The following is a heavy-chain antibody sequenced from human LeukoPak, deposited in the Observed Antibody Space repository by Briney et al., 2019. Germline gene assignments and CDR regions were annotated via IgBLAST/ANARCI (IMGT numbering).Heavy chain of an antibody. V-gene: IGHV3-48*03. Sequence: GGSLRLSCAASEFTFSSYEMNWVRQAPGKGLEWASDISSSGDTIYYADSVKGRFTISRDNAKNSLYLQLNSLRAEDTAVYYCARVPRSSRIPIFRWGQGTLVTVSS. D-gene: IGHD3-3*01. J-gene: IGHJ4*02. CDR2: ISSSGDTI. CDR1: EFTFSSYE. CDR3: ARVPRSSRIPIFR.